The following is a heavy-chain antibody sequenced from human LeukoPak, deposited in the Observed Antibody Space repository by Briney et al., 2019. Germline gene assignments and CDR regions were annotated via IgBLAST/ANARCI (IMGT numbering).Heavy chain of an antibody. CDR1: GYTFTGYY. V-gene: IGHV1-2*02. D-gene: IGHD1-26*01. CDR3: ATRPPSIVGAMALDY. J-gene: IGHJ4*02. Sequence: ASVKVSCKASGYTFTGYYMHWVRQAPGQGLEWMGWINPNSGGTNYAQKFQGRVTMTRDTSISTAYMELSRLRSDDTAVYCCATRPPSIVGAMALDYWGQGTLVTVSS. CDR2: INPNSGGT.